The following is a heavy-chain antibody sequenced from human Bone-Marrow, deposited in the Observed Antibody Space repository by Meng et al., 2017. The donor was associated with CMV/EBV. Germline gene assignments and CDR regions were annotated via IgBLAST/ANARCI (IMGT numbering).Heavy chain of an antibody. CDR3: AKGKFSPDQLLLDDAFDI. CDR2: IRYDGSNK. Sequence: GGSLRLSCAASGFTFSSYGMHWVRQAPGKGLEWVAFIRYDGSNKYYADSVKGRFTISRDNSKNTLYLQMNSLRAEDTAVYYCAKGKFSPDQLLLDDAFDIWGQGTTVTVSS. CDR1: GFTFSSYG. V-gene: IGHV3-30*02. D-gene: IGHD2-2*01. J-gene: IGHJ3*02.